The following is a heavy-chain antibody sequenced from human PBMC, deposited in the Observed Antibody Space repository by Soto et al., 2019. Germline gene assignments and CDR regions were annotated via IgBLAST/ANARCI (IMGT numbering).Heavy chain of an antibody. CDR2: IYYSGST. CDR3: ARDQGSLRFKHPSYYYGMDV. J-gene: IGHJ6*02. Sequence: SETLSLTCTVSVGSISSYYWSWIRQPPGKGLEWIGYIYYSGSTNYNPSLKSRVTISVDTSKNQFSLKLSSVTAADTAVYYCARDQGSLRFKHPSYYYGMDVWGQGTTVTVSS. D-gene: IGHD3-3*01. CDR1: VGSISSYY. V-gene: IGHV4-59*01.